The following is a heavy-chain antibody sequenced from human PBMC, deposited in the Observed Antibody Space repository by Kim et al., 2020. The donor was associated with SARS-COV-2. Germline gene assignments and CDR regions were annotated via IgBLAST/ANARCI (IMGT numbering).Heavy chain of an antibody. Sequence: WGSLRLSCAASGFTFSDYYMSWIRQAPGKGLEWVSYISFSSSYTNYADSVKGRFTISRDNAKNSLYLQMNSLRAEDTAVYYCARGQWLAYGMDVWGQGTTVTVSS. V-gene: IGHV3-11*05. CDR1: GFTFSDYY. D-gene: IGHD6-19*01. CDR3: ARGQWLAYGMDV. CDR2: ISFSSSYT. J-gene: IGHJ6*02.